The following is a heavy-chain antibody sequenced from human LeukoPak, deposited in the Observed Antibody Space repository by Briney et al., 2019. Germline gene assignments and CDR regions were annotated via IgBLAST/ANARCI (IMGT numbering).Heavy chain of an antibody. CDR1: GNTLTELS. Sequence: ASVKVSCKVSGNTLTELSMHWVRQVPGKGLEWMGGFDPEHGETIYAQKFQGRVTMTEDTSTDTAYMELSTLKSEDTAVCYCATEADGSLTVWGKGTMVTVSS. D-gene: IGHD3-10*01. V-gene: IGHV1-24*01. J-gene: IGHJ6*04. CDR3: ATEADGSLTV. CDR2: FDPEHGET.